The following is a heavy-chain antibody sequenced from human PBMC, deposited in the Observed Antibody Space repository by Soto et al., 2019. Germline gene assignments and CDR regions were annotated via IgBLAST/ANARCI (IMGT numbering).Heavy chain of an antibody. CDR1: GYTLTYYG. J-gene: IGHJ4*02. D-gene: IGHD4-17*01. CDR2: IGAYSGNT. V-gene: IGHV1-18*01. CDR3: ATTVTKGQFDY. Sequence: QVQVVQSGAEVKEPGASVKVSCKTSGYTLTYYGVGWVRQAPGQGLEWMGWIGAYSGNTNYAQNRQGRVAMTTDTSMSTVYMELRSLRSEDTAVYYCATTVTKGQFDYWGQGTLVTVSS.